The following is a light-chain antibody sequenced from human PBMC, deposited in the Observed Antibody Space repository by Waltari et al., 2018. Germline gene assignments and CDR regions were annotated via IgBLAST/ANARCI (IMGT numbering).Light chain of an antibody. CDR3: QQRYNWPPIT. Sequence: EIVLTQSPATLSLSPGYRATLSCRASQSVGSYLAWYQQKPGQAPKVLIYDASNRATGIPARFSGSGSGTDFTLTISSLEPEDFAVYYCQQRYNWPPITFGGGTKVEIK. V-gene: IGKV3-11*01. CDR1: QSVGSY. J-gene: IGKJ4*01. CDR2: DAS.